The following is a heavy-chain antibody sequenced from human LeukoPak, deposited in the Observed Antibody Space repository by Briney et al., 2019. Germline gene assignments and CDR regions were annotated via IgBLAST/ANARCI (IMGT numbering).Heavy chain of an antibody. Sequence: GASVKVSCKASGYTFTGYYMHWVRQAPGQGLEWMGWINPNSGGTNYAQKFQGRVTMTRDTSISTAYMELSRLRFDDTAVYYCARASYSYDINGWVPFDYWGQGTLVTVSS. V-gene: IGHV1-2*02. D-gene: IGHD3-22*01. CDR3: ARASYSYDINGWVPFDY. J-gene: IGHJ4*02. CDR2: INPNSGGT. CDR1: GYTFTGYY.